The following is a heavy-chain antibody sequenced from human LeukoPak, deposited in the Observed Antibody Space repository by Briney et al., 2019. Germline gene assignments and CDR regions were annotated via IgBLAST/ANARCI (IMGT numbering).Heavy chain of an antibody. Sequence: PGGSLRLSCAASGFTFSIYGMSWVRQAPGKGLEWVSGISGSGGSTYYADPVKGRFTISRDNSKNTLYLQMNSLRTEDTAVYYCAKDGRGFGELSPSLWGQGTLVTVSS. V-gene: IGHV3-23*01. CDR1: GFTFSIYG. CDR3: AKDGRGFGELSPSL. CDR2: ISGSGGST. J-gene: IGHJ4*02. D-gene: IGHD1-7*01.